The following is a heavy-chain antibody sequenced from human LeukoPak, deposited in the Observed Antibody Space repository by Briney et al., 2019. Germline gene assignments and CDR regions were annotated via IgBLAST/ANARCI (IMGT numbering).Heavy chain of an antibody. CDR2: ISGSGRTT. CDR1: GFTFSSRA. CDR3: AKQAPDIVAVAGAFDY. J-gene: IGHJ4*02. Sequence: GGSLRLSCADSGFTFSSRAMTWVRQAPGKGLEWVSSISGSGRTTYYADSVKGRFTSSRDNSKHTLYLQMDSLRSEDTAIYYCAKQAPDIVAVAGAFDYWGQGTLVTVSS. D-gene: IGHD6-19*01. V-gene: IGHV3-23*01.